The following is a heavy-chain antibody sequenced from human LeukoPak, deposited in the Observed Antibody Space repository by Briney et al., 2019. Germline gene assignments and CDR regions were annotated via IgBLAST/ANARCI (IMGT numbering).Heavy chain of an antibody. D-gene: IGHD1-7*01. J-gene: IGHJ4*02. Sequence: PSQTLSLTCTVSGGSITNYYWSWIRQPAGKGLEWIGRVHSSRGSSYNPSLKSRVTMSVDTSKNQVSLKLIAVTAADTAVYYCARENWNYGEDFWGQGALVTVSS. V-gene: IGHV4-4*07. CDR2: VHSSRGS. CDR1: GGSITNYY. CDR3: ARENWNYGEDF.